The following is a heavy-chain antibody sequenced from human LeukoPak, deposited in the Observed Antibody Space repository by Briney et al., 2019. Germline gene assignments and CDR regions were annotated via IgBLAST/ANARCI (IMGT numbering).Heavy chain of an antibody. V-gene: IGHV4-30-4*01. CDR2: IYYSGST. D-gene: IGHD2-8*01. J-gene: IGHJ6*02. Sequence: SETLSLTCTVSGGSISSGDYYWSWIRQPPGKGPEWIGYIYYSGSTYYNPSLKSRVTISVDTSKNQFSLKLSPVTAADTAVYYCARGVYYYYGMDVWGQGTTVTVSS. CDR3: ARGVYYYYGMDV. CDR1: GGSISSGDYY.